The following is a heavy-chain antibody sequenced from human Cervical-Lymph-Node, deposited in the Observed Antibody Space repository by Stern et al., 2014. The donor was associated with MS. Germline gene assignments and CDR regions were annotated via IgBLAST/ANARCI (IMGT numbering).Heavy chain of an antibody. J-gene: IGHJ5*02. V-gene: IGHV3-33*01. CDR2: IGHHGIDK. Sequence: DQLVESGGGVVQPGRSLRLSCATSGFNFDYFGMHWVRQAPGKGLEWVAVIGHHGIDKYYADSVKGRFTISRDTSKSTLYLQMNSLTAEDTAVYYCARDIDTSSHYSRFDPWGQGTLVTVSS. CDR3: ARDIDTSSHYSRFDP. D-gene: IGHD3-22*01. CDR1: GFNFDYFG.